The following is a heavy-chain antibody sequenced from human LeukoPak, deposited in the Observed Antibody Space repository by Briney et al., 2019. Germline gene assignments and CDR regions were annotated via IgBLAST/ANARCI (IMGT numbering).Heavy chain of an antibody. CDR3: ARDTENDFWIDY. V-gene: IGHV3-74*01. CDR1: GFTFGDYG. Sequence: GRSLRLSCTASGFTFGDYGMSWVRQAPGKGLVWVSRIDTDGSHTYYADSVEGRFTISRDNAKNTLYLQMNSLRDEDTAVYYCARDTENDFWIDYWGQGTLVTVSS. D-gene: IGHD3-3*01. CDR2: IDTDGSHT. J-gene: IGHJ4*02.